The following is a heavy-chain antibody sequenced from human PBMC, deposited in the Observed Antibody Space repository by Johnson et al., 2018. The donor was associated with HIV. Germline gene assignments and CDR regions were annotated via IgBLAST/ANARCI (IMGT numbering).Heavy chain of an antibody. D-gene: IGHD2-15*01. Sequence: QVQLVESGGGVVQPGRSLRLSCTASGFTFSSYGMHWVRQAPGKGLEWVAVIWFDGSNKYYADSVKGRFTDSRDNSKNTLYLQINSLIAEDTAVYYCARDLIVVVVAATQWGDAFDIWGQGTMVTVSS. J-gene: IGHJ3*02. CDR2: IWFDGSNK. CDR3: ARDLIVVVVAATQWGDAFDI. V-gene: IGHV3-33*01. CDR1: GFTFSSYG.